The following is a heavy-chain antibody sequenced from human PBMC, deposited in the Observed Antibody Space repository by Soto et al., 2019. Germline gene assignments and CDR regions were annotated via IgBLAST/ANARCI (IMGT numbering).Heavy chain of an antibody. CDR2: LKDGGYT. Sequence: QVQLQQWGAGLLKPSETLSLNCAVNGGSLSGFYWSWIRQPPGKGLEWIGELKDGGYTNYSPSLKSRATISSNRSNNQFSLRLTSVTAADTGVYYCARGQEGVVATHWDQGALVTVSS. V-gene: IGHV4-34*01. CDR3: ARGQEGVVATH. CDR1: GGSLSGFY. J-gene: IGHJ4*02. D-gene: IGHD5-12*01.